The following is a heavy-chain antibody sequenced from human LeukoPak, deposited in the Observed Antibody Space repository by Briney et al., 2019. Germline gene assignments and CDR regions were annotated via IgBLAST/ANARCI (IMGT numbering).Heavy chain of an antibody. CDR3: ARDRGDYRYSSSWYEAGNY. CDR1: GFTFSSDW. J-gene: IGHJ4*02. CDR2: IKQDGSEK. Sequence: GGSLRLSCAASGFTFSSDWMSWVRQAPGKGLEWVANIKQDGSEKYYVDSVKGRFTISRDNAKNSLYLQMNSLRAEDTAVYYCARDRGDYRYSSSWYEAGNYWGQGTLVTVSS. V-gene: IGHV3-7*01. D-gene: IGHD6-13*01.